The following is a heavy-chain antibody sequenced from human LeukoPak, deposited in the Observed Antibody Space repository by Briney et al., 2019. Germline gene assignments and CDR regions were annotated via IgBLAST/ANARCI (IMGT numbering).Heavy chain of an antibody. CDR3: ARDAVWGSYPYFDY. J-gene: IGHJ4*02. Sequence: GASVTVSFKSSGYTFTNYAISWVRQAPGQGLEWMGWISTYNGNANSAQKLQGRVTMTTDTSTSTAYMELRSLRSDDTAVYYCARDAVWGSYPYFDYWGQGTLVTVSS. D-gene: IGHD3-16*02. CDR1: GYTFTNYA. CDR2: ISTYNGNA. V-gene: IGHV1-18*01.